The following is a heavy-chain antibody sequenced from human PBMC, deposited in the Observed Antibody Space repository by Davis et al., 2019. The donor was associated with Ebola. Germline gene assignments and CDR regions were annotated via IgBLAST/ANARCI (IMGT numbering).Heavy chain of an antibody. J-gene: IGHJ4*02. V-gene: IGHV4-34*01. CDR2: ISHHNGYT. CDR1: GGSFSDYF. CDR3: ARQRGYSGYGRFDY. Sequence: SETLSLTCAVYGGSFSDYFWSWIRQPPEKGLEWIGEISHHNGYTNYNPSLKSRVTISVDTSKNQFSLKLSSVTAADTAVYYCARQRGYSGYGRFDYWGQGTLVTVSS. D-gene: IGHD5-12*01.